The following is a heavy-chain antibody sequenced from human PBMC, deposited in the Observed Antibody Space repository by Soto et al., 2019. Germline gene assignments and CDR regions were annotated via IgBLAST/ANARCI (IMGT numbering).Heavy chain of an antibody. V-gene: IGHV3-33*01. D-gene: IGHD4-17*01. CDR1: GFTFSSYG. J-gene: IGHJ4*02. Sequence: GGSLRLSCAASGFTFSSYGMHWVRQAPGKGLEWVAVIWYDGSNKYYADSVKGRFTISRDNSKNTLYLQMNSLRAEDTAVYYCATPAPYGDLGYFDYWGQGTLVTVSS. CDR2: IWYDGSNK. CDR3: ATPAPYGDLGYFDY.